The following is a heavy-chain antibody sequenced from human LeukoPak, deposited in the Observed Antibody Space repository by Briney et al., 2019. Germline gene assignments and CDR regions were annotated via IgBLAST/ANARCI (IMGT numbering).Heavy chain of an antibody. CDR3: ARGAYYYDSSGYSYVYFDY. J-gene: IGHJ4*02. D-gene: IGHD3-22*01. Sequence: SVKVSCKASGGTFSSYAISWVRQAPGQGLEWMGGIIPIFGTANYAQKFQGRVTITADESTSTAYMELSSLRSEDTAVYYCARGAYYYDSSGYSYVYFDYWGQGTLVTVSS. CDR1: GGTFSSYA. CDR2: IIPIFGTA. V-gene: IGHV1-69*13.